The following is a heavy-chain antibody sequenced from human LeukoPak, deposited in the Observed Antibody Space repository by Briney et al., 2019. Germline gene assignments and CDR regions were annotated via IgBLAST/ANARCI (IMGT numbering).Heavy chain of an antibody. J-gene: IGHJ4*02. V-gene: IGHV4-34*01. CDR2: INHSGST. CDR1: GGSFNGYY. CDR3: ARDFSGGSYGFDY. Sequence: SETLSLTYAVYGGSFNGYYWSWIRQPPGKGLEWIGEINHSGSTNYSPSLKSRVTLSVDTSKNQFSLRLSSVTAADTAVYYCARDFSGGSYGFDYWGQGTLVTVSS. D-gene: IGHD2-15*01.